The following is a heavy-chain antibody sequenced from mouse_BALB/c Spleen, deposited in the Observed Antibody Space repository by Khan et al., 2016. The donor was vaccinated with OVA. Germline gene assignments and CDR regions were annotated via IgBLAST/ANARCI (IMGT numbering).Heavy chain of an antibody. D-gene: IGHD1-1*01. CDR3: ARSNYYGSGLYAMDY. CDR2: IAPGRGST. CDR1: GYTFTSYL. J-gene: IGHJ4*01. V-gene: IGHV1S41*01. Sequence: DLVMPGAAVTLSCKASGYTFTSYLINWIKQRPGHGLEWLGPIAPGRGSTSYNDMFKGKATLTVAAASSTDYSQLSSQSSEDLAVYFCARSNYYGSGLYAMDYWGQGTSVTVSS.